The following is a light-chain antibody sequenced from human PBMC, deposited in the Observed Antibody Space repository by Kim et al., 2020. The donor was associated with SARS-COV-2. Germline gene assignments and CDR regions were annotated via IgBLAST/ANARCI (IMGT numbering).Light chain of an antibody. V-gene: IGLV3-19*01. Sequence: VALGQTFRITCQGDSLRNYFSSWYQQKSGQAPVLLIFAKDNRPSGIPYRFSGSSSGNTASLTITGAQAEDEADYYCNSRDSSGNQVFGGGTQLTVL. CDR3: NSRDSSGNQV. J-gene: IGLJ3*02. CDR2: AKD. CDR1: SLRNYF.